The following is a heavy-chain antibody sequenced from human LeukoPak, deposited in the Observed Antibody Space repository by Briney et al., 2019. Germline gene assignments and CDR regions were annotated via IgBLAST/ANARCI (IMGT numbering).Heavy chain of an antibody. J-gene: IGHJ4*02. CDR3: ARRAVAGGFYGW. Sequence: GGSLRLSCAASGFTFSTDWMHWVRQAPGKGPVWVSRINGDGSSRSYADPVRGRFTISRDNAKNTLYLQMNSLRAEDTAVYYCARRAVAGGFYGWWGQGTLVTVSS. D-gene: IGHD6-19*01. V-gene: IGHV3-74*01. CDR1: GFTFSTDW. CDR2: INGDGSSR.